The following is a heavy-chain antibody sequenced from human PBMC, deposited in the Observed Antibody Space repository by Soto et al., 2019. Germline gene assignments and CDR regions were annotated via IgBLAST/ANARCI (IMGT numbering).Heavy chain of an antibody. CDR2: INPNNGGT. J-gene: IGHJ4*02. V-gene: IGHV1-2*02. Sequence: ASVKVSCKASGYTFTTYYIHWVRQAPGQGLEWVGWINPNNGGTNSAQKFQGRVNMTRDTSTNTAYMELSSLRSDDTAIYFCERGSLLMHLWFDRLENWGQGTQVTVSS. D-gene: IGHD3-3*02. CDR3: ERGSLLMHLWFDRLEN. CDR1: GYTFTTYY.